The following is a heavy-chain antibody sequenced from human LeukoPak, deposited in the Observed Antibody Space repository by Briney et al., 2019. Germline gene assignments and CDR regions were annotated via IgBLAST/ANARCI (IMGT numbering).Heavy chain of an antibody. D-gene: IGHD3-10*01. CDR1: GFTFDDYA. J-gene: IGHJ4*02. V-gene: IGHV3-43D*03. CDR3: AKDNYFGSGSYAHDYYFDY. Sequence: GGSLRLSCAPSGFTFDDYAMHWVRQAPGKGLKWVSLISWDGGSTYYADSVKGRFTISRDNSKNSLYLQMNSLRAEHTALYYCAKDNYFGSGSYAHDYYFDYWGQGTLVTVSS. CDR2: ISWDGGST.